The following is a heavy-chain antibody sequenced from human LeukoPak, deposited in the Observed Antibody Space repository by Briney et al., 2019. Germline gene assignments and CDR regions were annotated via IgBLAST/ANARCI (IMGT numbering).Heavy chain of an antibody. CDR3: TLPDYYYYGMDV. J-gene: IGHJ6*02. V-gene: IGHV3-15*01. CDR1: GFTFSNTW. Sequence: GGSLRLSCAASGFTFSNTWMSWVRQAPGKGLEWVGRIKSKTDGGTTDYAAPVKGRFTISGDDSKNTLYLQMNSLKTEDTAVYYCTLPDYYYYGMDVWGQGTTVTVSS. CDR2: IKSKTDGGTT.